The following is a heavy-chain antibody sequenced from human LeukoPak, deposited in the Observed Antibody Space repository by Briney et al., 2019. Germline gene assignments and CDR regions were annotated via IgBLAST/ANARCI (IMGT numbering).Heavy chain of an antibody. CDR1: GFTFNSYG. J-gene: IGHJ6*03. CDR3: AKDGRLQLYYYYNYMDI. V-gene: IGHV3-30*02. CDR2: IRYEGSYE. D-gene: IGHD5-18*01. Sequence: GGSLRLSCAASGFTFNSYGMHWVRQAPGKGLEWVAFIRYEGSYEYYADSVKGRFTISREKSKTTLYLQMNSLRSEDTAVYYCAKDGRLQLYYYYNYMDIWGKGTTVTVSS.